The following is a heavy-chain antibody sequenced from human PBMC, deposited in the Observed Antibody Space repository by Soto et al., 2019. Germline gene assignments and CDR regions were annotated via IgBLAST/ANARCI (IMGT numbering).Heavy chain of an antibody. CDR1: GYPFTDNH. D-gene: IGHD2-15*01. CDR3: ATARRGTVSLLAA. J-gene: IGHJ5*02. Sequence: QVQLLQSGAEVKKPGASVKVSCTTSGYPFTDNHLHWVRQAPGQGLEWMGWLNPNTGTTTYARNFQGRVSMTRDTAITTSDVELSGLKSDDTACYSCATARRGTVSLLAAWGQGTLVTVSS. CDR2: LNPNTGTT. V-gene: IGHV1-2*02.